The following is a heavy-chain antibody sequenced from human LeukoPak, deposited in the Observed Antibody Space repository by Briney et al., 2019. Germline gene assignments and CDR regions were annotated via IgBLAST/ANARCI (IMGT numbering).Heavy chain of an antibody. CDR2: IIPIFGTA. V-gene: IGHV1-69*13. Sequence: GASVKVSCKASGGTFSSYAISWVRQAPGQGLELMGGIIPIFGTANYAQKFQGRVTITADESTSTAYMELSSLRSEDTAVYYCARGSMAARTFDYWGQGTLVTVSS. D-gene: IGHD6-6*01. J-gene: IGHJ4*02. CDR3: ARGSMAARTFDY. CDR1: GGTFSSYA.